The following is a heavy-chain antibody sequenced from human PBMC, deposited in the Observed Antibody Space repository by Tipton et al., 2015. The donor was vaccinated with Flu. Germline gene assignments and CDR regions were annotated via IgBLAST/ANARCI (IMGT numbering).Heavy chain of an antibody. V-gene: IGHV4-4*07. J-gene: IGHJ5*02. CDR3: ARDRLSRGFDP. CDR1: GGSISSYY. CDR2: IYTSGST. D-gene: IGHD6-6*01. Sequence: TLSLTCTVSGGSISSYYWSWIRQPAGKGLEWIGRIYTSGSTNYNPSLKSRVTMSVDTSKNQFSLKLYSVTAADAAVYYCARDRLSRGFDPWGQGTLVTVSS.